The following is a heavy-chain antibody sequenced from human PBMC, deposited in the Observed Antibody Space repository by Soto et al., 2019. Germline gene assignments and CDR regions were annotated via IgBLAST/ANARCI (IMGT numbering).Heavy chain of an antibody. J-gene: IGHJ5*02. D-gene: IGHD3-3*01. CDR2: MNPNSGNT. CDR1: GYTFTSYD. V-gene: IGHV1-8*01. CDR3: ARRRTYYDFWSGSNWFDP. Sequence: ASVKVSSKASGYTFTSYDINWVRQTTGQGLEWMGWMNPNSGNTGYAQKFQGRVTMTRNTSISTAYMELSSLRSEDTAVYYCARRRTYYDFWSGSNWFDPWGQGTLVTVSS.